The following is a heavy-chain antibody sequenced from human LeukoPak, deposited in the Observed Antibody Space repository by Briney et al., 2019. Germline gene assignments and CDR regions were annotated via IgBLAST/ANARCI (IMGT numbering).Heavy chain of an antibody. J-gene: IGHJ2*01. CDR2: IYYSGST. CDR1: GGSISSGDYY. V-gene: IGHV4-30-4*01. D-gene: IGHD6-13*01. Sequence: SETLSLTCTVSGGSISSGDYYWSWIRQPPGKGLEWIGYIYYSGSTYYNPSLKSRVTISVDTSKNQFSLKLSSVTAADTAVYYCARAEGIGNHSSSWYPNWYFDLWGRGTLVTVSS. CDR3: ARAEGIGNHSSSWYPNWYFDL.